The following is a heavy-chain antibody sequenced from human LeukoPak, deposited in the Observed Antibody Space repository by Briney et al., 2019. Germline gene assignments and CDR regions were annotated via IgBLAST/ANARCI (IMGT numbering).Heavy chain of an antibody. CDR1: GYTFSSYY. CDR3: ATGRYCTNGVCSYLLAY. Sequence: GASVKVSCKASGYTFSSYYMHWVRQAPGQGLEWMGWINPNSGGTNYAQKFQGRVTMTRDTSISTAYMELSRLRSDDTAVYYCATGRYCTNGVCSYLLAYWGQGTLVTVSS. J-gene: IGHJ4*02. V-gene: IGHV1-2*02. CDR2: INPNSGGT. D-gene: IGHD2-8*01.